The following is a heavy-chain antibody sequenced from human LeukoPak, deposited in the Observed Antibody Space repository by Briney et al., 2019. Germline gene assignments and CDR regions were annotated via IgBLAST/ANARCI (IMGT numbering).Heavy chain of an antibody. V-gene: IGHV1-2*02. Sequence: ASVKVSCKASGYTFTGYYVHWVRQAPGQGLEWMGWINTNSGATNYAQKFQGRVTMTRDTSISTAYMELSRLRSDDTAFYYCAKPQPGAFEIWGQGTMVTVPS. J-gene: IGHJ3*02. CDR3: AKPQPGAFEI. CDR2: INTNSGAT. CDR1: GYTFTGYY. D-gene: IGHD2-2*01.